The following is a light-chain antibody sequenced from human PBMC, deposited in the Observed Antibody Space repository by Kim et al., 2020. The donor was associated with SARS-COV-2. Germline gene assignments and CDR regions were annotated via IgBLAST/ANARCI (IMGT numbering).Light chain of an antibody. CDR1: QGISSY. Sequence: IQLTQSPSSLYASVGDRVTITCRASQGISSYLAWYQQKPGRAPQLLIYAASFLQSGVPSRFSGSGSGTDFTLTISSLQPEDFAIYYCQQLNSFPLTFGGGTKVDIK. J-gene: IGKJ4*01. CDR2: AAS. CDR3: QQLNSFPLT. V-gene: IGKV1-9*01.